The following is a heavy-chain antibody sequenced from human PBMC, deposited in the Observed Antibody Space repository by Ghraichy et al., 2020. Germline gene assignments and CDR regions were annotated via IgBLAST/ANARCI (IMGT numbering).Heavy chain of an antibody. CDR3: ASSPNAGY. CDR1: GSAVDNTE. CDR2: RYSGGST. V-gene: IGHV3-66*01. J-gene: IGHJ4*02. D-gene: IGHD6-13*01. Sequence: GGSLRLSCTAAGSAVDNTEIRWGRHASGTGLELDSLRYSGGSTYYADSVKGRFTISRDSSKNTLSLQMNSLRAEDTAVYFCASSPNAGYWGQGTLVTVSS.